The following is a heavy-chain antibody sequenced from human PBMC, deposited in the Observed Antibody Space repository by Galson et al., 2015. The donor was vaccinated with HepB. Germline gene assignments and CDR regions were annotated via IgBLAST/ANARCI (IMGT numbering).Heavy chain of an antibody. V-gene: IGHV3-23*01. CDR2: INGRGSTR. Sequence: SLRLSCAGSGFIFRHHAMAWIRQAPGKGLEWVSGINGRGSTRSYSDAVKGRFSISRDNSKDTVFLQMDNLRAEDTAVYCCVKEGSWFGGDWFDPWGQGARVTGS. CDR3: VKEGSWFGGDWFDP. D-gene: IGHD3-16*01. J-gene: IGHJ5*02. CDR1: GFIFRHHA.